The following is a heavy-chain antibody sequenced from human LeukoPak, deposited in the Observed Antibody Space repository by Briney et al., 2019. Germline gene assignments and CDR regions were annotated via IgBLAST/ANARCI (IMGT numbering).Heavy chain of an antibody. CDR1: GFTFSGYW. CDR3: ARGKGVDY. J-gene: IGHJ4*02. CDR2: IKQDGSET. V-gene: IGHV3-7*01. Sequence: PGGSLRLSCAASGFTFSGYWMTWVRQAPGKGLEWVANIKQDGSETYYVDSVKGRFTISRDNARKSLYLQMNSLRAEDTAVYYCARGKGVDYWGQGILVTVSS.